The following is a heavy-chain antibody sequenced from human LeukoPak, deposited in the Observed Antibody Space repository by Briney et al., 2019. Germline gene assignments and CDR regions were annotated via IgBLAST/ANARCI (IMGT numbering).Heavy chain of an antibody. V-gene: IGHV3-30*18. CDR1: GFTFSSYG. CDR2: ISYDGSNK. J-gene: IGHJ4*02. D-gene: IGHD6-6*01. CDR3: AKPALIAARRGYFDY. Sequence: GGSLRLSCAASGFTFSSYGMHWVRQAPGKGLEWVAVISYDGSNKYYADSVKGRFTISRDNPKNTLYLQMNSLRAEDTAVYYCAKPALIAARRGYFDYWGQGTLVTVSS.